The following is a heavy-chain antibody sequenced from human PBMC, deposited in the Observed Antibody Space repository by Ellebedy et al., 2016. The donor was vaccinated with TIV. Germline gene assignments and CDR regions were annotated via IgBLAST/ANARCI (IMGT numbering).Heavy chain of an antibody. CDR2: ISSSSSYI. J-gene: IGHJ6*02. CDR3: ARDPRHYGMDV. V-gene: IGHV3-21*01. Sequence: GESLKISCAASGFTFSSYSMNWVRQAPGKGLEWVSSISSSSSYIYYADSVKGRFTISRDNAKNSLYLQMNSLRAEDTAVYYCARDPRHYGMDVWGQGTTVTVSS. CDR1: GFTFSSYS. D-gene: IGHD6-25*01.